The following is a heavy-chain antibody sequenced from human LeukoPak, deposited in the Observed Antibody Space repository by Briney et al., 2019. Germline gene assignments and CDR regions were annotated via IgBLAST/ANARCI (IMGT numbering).Heavy chain of an antibody. CDR1: GGSISSYY. D-gene: IGHD6-13*01. CDR3: ARGWSIAAAGPYYYYMDV. V-gene: IGHV4-59*01. Sequence: PSETLSLTCTVSGGSISSYYWSWIRQPPGKGLEWIGYIYYSGSTNYNPSLKSRVTISVDTSKNQFSLKLSSVTAADTAVYYCARGWSIAAAGPYYYYMDVWGKGTTVTVSS. J-gene: IGHJ6*03. CDR2: IYYSGST.